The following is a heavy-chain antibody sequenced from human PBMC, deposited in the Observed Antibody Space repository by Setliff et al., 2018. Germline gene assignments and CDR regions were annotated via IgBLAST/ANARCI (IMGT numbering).Heavy chain of an antibody. CDR3: ARHPYYYGSGTYLDNNNRWFDP. D-gene: IGHD3-10*01. V-gene: IGHV5-51*01. CDR1: GYSLTTYW. Sequence: GESLKISCKASGYSLTTYWIGWVRQMPGKGLEWMGIIYPGDSITRYSPSFQGQVTISVDKSINTAYLQWSSLRASDTAIYYCARHPYYYGSGTYLDNNNRWFDPWGQGTLVTVSS. CDR2: IYPGDSIT. J-gene: IGHJ5*02.